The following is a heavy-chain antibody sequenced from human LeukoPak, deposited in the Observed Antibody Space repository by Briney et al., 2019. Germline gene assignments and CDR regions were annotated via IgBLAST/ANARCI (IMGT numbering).Heavy chain of an antibody. CDR1: GGSISNYY. D-gene: IGHD6-13*01. CDR2: INHSGST. CDR3: ARISSSNWYNERGAFDV. V-gene: IGHV4-34*01. Sequence: SETLSLTCTVSGGSISNYYWSWIRQPPGKGLEWIGEINHSGSTNYNPSLKSRVTISVDTSKNQFSLKLSSVTAADTAVYYCARISSSNWYNERGAFDVWGQGTMVTVSS. J-gene: IGHJ3*01.